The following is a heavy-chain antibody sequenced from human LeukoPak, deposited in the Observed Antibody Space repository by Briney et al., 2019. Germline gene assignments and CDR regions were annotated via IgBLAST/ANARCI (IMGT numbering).Heavy chain of an antibody. CDR2: ISQSGRT. D-gene: IGHD2-15*01. V-gene: IGHV4-38-2*01. J-gene: IGHJ4*02. CDR1: GYSLNSVYY. Sequence: PSETLSLTCAVSGYSLNSVYYWGWTRQPPGKGREWIGSISQSGRTYYRASLKSRVTISMDTSNNQFYLELRPVTAADTAVYYCARHTYCSGGSCYVDNWGQGTLVTVSS. CDR3: ARHTYCSGGSCYVDN.